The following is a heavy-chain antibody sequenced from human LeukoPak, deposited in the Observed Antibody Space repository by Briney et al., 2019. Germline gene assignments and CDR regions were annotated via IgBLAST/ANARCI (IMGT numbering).Heavy chain of an antibody. CDR1: GGSISSSSYY. CDR3: GGITMIVVVIEGAFDI. V-gene: IGHV4-39*07. Sequence: SETLSLTCTVSGGSISSSSYYWGWIRQPPGKGLEWIGSIYYSGSTYYNPSLKSRVTISVDTSKNQFSLKLSSVTAADTAVYYCGGITMIVVVIEGAFDIWGQGTMVTVSS. D-gene: IGHD3-22*01. CDR2: IYYSGST. J-gene: IGHJ3*02.